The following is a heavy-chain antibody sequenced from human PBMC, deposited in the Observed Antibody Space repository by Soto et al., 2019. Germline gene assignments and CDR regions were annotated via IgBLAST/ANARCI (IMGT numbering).Heavy chain of an antibody. CDR1: GFPFTNYW. V-gene: IGHV3-74*01. Sequence: QVVESGGGLVPPGGSLRLSCAASGFPFTNYWMNWVRQTPGKGLMWVSRISPDGSDVGYADSVEGRFTVSRDNAKNTLYLQMHSLRAEDTALYYCACWGHIVPVAPSVFDRWVQGTLVTFS. D-gene: IGHD2-8*02. CDR2: ISPDGSDV. CDR3: ACWGHIVPVAPSVFDR. J-gene: IGHJ4*02.